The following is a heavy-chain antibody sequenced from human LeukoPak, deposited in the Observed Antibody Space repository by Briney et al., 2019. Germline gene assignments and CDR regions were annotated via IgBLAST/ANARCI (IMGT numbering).Heavy chain of an antibody. V-gene: IGHV4-59*01. CDR2: IYYSGST. D-gene: IGHD6-6*01. CDR3: ARGEELVPDY. CDR1: GGSISSYC. Sequence: SETLSLTCTVSGGSISSYCWSWIRQPPGKGLEWIGYIYYSGSTNYNPSLKSRVTISVDTSKNQFSLKLSSVTAADTAVYYCARGEELVPDYWGQGTLVTVSS. J-gene: IGHJ4*02.